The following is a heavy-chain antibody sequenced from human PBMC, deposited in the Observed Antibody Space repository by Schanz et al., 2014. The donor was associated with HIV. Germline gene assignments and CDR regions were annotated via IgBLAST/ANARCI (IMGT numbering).Heavy chain of an antibody. CDR2: IYSGGGT. CDR1: GFTVSNNY. J-gene: IGHJ6*02. Sequence: EVQLEESGGGLIQPGGSLRLSCAASGFTVSNNYMNWVRQAPGKGLEWVSIIYSGGGTYYADSVKGRFSISRDNSKNTLYLQMNSLRAEDTAVYYCAKGSSLWSFYYGMDVWGQGTTVTVSS. CDR3: AKGSSLWSFYYGMDV. D-gene: IGHD3-10*01. V-gene: IGHV3-66*03.